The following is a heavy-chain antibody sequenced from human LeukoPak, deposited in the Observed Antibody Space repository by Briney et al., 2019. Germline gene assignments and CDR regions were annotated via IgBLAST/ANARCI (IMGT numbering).Heavy chain of an antibody. V-gene: IGHV1-69*13. CDR3: ARVQRITMIVDYYFDY. CDR1: GGTFSSYA. J-gene: IGHJ4*02. CDR2: IIPIFGTA. D-gene: IGHD3-22*01. Sequence: SVKVSCEASGGTFSSYAISWVRQAPGQGLEWMGGIIPIFGTANYAQKFQGRVTITADESTSTAYMELSSLRSEDTAVYYCARVQRITMIVDYYFDYWGQGTLVTVSS.